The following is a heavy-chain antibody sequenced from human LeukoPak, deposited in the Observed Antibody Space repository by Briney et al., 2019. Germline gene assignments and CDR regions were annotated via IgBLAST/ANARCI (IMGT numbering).Heavy chain of an antibody. D-gene: IGHD5-18*01. V-gene: IGHV4-31*03. J-gene: IGHJ6*02. CDR2: IYYSGST. CDR3: ARDLIQNGMDV. Sequence: SETLSLTCTVSGGSISSGGYYWSWIRQHPGKGLEWIGYIYYSGSTYYNPSLKSRVTISVDTSKYQFSLKLSAVTAADTAVYYCARDLIQNGMDVWGQGTTVTVSS. CDR1: GGSISSGGYY.